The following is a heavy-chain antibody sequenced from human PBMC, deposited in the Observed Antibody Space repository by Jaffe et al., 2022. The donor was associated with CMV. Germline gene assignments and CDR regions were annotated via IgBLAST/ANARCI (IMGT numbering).Heavy chain of an antibody. CDR3: AKAAGLGVPDAFDI. Sequence: EVQLVESGGGLVQPGRSLRLSCAASGFTFDDYAMHWVRQAPGKGLEWVSGISWNSGSIGYADSVKGRFTISRDNAKNSLYLQMNSLRAEDTALYYCAKAAGLGVPDAFDIWGQGTMVTVSS. CDR1: GFTFDDYA. D-gene: IGHD2-2*01. CDR2: ISWNSGSI. J-gene: IGHJ3*02. V-gene: IGHV3-9*01.